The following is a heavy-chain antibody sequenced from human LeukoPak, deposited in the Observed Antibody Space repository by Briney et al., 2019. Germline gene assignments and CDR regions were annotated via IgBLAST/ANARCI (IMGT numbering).Heavy chain of an antibody. Sequence: SETLSLTCAVSDYSISSGYHWAWIRQSPGKGLEWIGSMSHSGSTYYNPSLKSRVTISVDTSKNQFSVKLSSVSAADTAVYYCASLPLRYSYGHGIDYWGQGTLVTVSS. CDR1: DYSISSGYH. V-gene: IGHV4-38-2*01. CDR3: ASLPLRYSYGHGIDY. J-gene: IGHJ4*02. CDR2: MSHSGST. D-gene: IGHD5-18*01.